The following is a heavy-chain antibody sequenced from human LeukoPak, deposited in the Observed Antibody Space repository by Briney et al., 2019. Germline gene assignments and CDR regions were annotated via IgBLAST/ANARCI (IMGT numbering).Heavy chain of an antibody. V-gene: IGHV4-39*07. CDR2: IFYSGST. Sequence: PSETLSLTCTVSGGSISTSNYYWGWIRQPPGKGLEWIGNIFYSGSTYYSPSLKSRVTMSVDTSKNQFSLKLSSVTAADTAVYYCARVDGRYYYGSGSYSLALDAFDIWGQGTMVTVSS. CDR3: ARVDGRYYYGSGSYSLALDAFDI. J-gene: IGHJ3*02. CDR1: GGSISTSNYY. D-gene: IGHD3-10*01.